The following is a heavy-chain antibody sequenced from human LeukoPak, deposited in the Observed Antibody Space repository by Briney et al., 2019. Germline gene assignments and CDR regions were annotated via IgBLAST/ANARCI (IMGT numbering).Heavy chain of an antibody. CDR2: ISGSNT. J-gene: IGHJ4*02. CDR1: EFTISSDA. CDR3: AKRRSKNSGPFDY. Sequence: GGSLRLSCAASEFTISSDAMTWVRQAPGKGLEWVSAISGSNTFYADSVKGRFTISRDDSKKTLYLQMNSLRAEDTAVYYCAKRRSKNSGPFDYWGQGTLVTVSP. D-gene: IGHD4-11*01. V-gene: IGHV3-23*01.